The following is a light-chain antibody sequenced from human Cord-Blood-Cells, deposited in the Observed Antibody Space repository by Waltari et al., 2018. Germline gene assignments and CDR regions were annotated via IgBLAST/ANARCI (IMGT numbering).Light chain of an antibody. J-gene: IGLJ3*02. CDR1: SSNIGSNT. Sequence: QSMLTQPPSASGTPGQRVTISCSGSSSNIGSNTVNWYQQLPGTAPKLLIHSNNQRPSGVPDRFSGSKSGTSASLAISGLQSEDEADYYCAAWDDSLNGSWVFGGGTKLTVL. CDR2: SNN. CDR3: AAWDDSLNGSWV. V-gene: IGLV1-44*01.